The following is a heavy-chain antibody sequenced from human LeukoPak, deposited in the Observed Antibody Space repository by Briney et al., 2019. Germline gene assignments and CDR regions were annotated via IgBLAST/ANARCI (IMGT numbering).Heavy chain of an antibody. CDR2: INPSGGST. D-gene: IGHD6-13*01. Sequence: ASVKVSCKASGYTFTNYAMNWVRQAPGQGLEWMGIINPSGGSTSYAQKFQGRVTMTRDMSTSTVYMELSSLRSEDTAVYYCARDLAADGRVPEYWGQGTLVTVSS. J-gene: IGHJ4*02. CDR3: ARDLAADGRVPEY. V-gene: IGHV1-46*01. CDR1: GYTFTNYA.